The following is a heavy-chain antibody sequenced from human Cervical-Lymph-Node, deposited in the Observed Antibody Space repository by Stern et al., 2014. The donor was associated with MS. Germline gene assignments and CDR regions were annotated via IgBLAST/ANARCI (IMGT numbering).Heavy chain of an antibody. J-gene: IGHJ4*02. CDR3: SKDTYGPEDF. D-gene: IGHD3-10*01. Sequence: EVQLVQSGGGLVQPGGSLTLSCVASGFSIRSYWMHWVRQGPGRELECGARINRYVTSTDHAVSVRGRFTISRDNARNTLYLHMHSLRAEDAAVYYCSKDTYGPEDFWGQGTSVTVSS. CDR1: GFSIRSYW. V-gene: IGHV3-74*02. CDR2: INRYVTST.